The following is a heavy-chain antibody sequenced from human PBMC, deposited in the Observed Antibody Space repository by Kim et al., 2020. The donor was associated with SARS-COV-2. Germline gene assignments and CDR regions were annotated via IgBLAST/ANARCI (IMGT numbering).Heavy chain of an antibody. CDR2: IDPSDSYT. D-gene: IGHD3-9*01. Sequence: GESLKISCKGSGYSFTSYWISWVRQMPGKGLEWMGRIDPSDSYTNYSPSFQGHVTISADKSISTAYLQWSSLKASDPAMYYCARHSVGYDILTGYSSALDYWGQGTLVTVSS. CDR3: ARHSVGYDILTGYSSALDY. J-gene: IGHJ4*02. V-gene: IGHV5-10-1*01. CDR1: GYSFTSYW.